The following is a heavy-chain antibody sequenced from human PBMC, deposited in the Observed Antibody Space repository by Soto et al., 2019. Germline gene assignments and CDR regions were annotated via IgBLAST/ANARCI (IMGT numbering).Heavy chain of an antibody. D-gene: IGHD3-9*01. J-gene: IGHJ4*02. CDR2: INPTTGAT. V-gene: IGHV1-46*03. CDR3: ARDSNYDILTGYTYFDY. CDR1: GYTFSTYF. Sequence: ASVKVSCKTSGYTFSTYFMHWVRRAPGQGLEWMGVINPTTGATSYSQKFQARVTMTRDTSTGTVDMELSSLTSEGTAVYYCARDSNYDILTGYTYFDYWGQGTLVTVSS.